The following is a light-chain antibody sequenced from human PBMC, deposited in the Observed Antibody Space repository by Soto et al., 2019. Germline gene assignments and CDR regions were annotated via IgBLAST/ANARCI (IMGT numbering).Light chain of an antibody. J-gene: IGLJ3*02. V-gene: IGLV2-11*01. CDR1: SSDVGGYNY. CDR2: EVS. CDR3: TSYAGSIWV. Sequence: QSALTQPRSVSGSPGQSVTISCTGTSSDVGGYNYVSWYQQHPGKAPKLMIYEVSKRPSGVPDRFSGSKSGNTASLTVSGLQAEDEADYYCTSYAGSIWVFGGGTKLTVL.